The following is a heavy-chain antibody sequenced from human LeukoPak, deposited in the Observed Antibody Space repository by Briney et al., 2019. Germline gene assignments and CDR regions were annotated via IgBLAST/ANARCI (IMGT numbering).Heavy chain of an antibody. Sequence: GASVKVSCKASGYTFTSYGISWVRQAPGQGLEGMGWISAYNGNTNYAQKLQGRVTMTTDTSTSTAYMELRSLRSDDTAVYYCARDLSETYYYDSSTDYWGQGTLVTVSS. V-gene: IGHV1-18*01. CDR3: ARDLSETYYYDSSTDY. CDR1: GYTFTSYG. D-gene: IGHD3-22*01. CDR2: ISAYNGNT. J-gene: IGHJ4*02.